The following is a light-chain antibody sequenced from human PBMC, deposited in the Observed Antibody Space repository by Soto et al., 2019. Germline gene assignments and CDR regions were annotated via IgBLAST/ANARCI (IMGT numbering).Light chain of an antibody. CDR2: AAS. CDR1: QSVRSN. Sequence: EIVMTQSPATLSVSPGERVTLSCRASQSVRSNLAWYQQIPGQAPRLLIYAASTRATGIPDRFSGSGSGTEFILTISSLQSEDFAIYSCQHYDHWPLTFGGGTKVEIK. V-gene: IGKV3-15*01. J-gene: IGKJ4*01. CDR3: QHYDHWPLT.